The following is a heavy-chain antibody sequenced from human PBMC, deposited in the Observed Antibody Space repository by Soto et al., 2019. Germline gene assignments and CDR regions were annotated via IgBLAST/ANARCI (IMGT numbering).Heavy chain of an antibody. CDR1: GFTFSTHW. Sequence: VGSLRLSCAASGFTFSTHWMHWVCQAPGKGLVWVSRINSDGTSTYYADSVRGRFTISRDNAKNTLYLEMNSLRAEDTAVYYCVDGLSGWPYWGQGALVTVSS. CDR2: INSDGTST. D-gene: IGHD6-19*01. V-gene: IGHV3-74*01. J-gene: IGHJ4*02. CDR3: VDGLSGWPY.